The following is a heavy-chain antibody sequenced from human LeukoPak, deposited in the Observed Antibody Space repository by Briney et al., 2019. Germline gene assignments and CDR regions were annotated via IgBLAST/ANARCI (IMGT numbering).Heavy chain of an antibody. V-gene: IGHV5-51*01. D-gene: IGHD1-26*01. J-gene: IGHJ3*02. Sequence: GESLKISCQDIGYSFANYWLGWVRQMPGKGLEWNGVIYPGDSDTKYSPSFQGHVTFSADKSVSTAYLQWSSLRASDTAMYYCARRSYVGSTSAFDIWGQGTMVTVSS. CDR2: IYPGDSDT. CDR1: GYSFANYW. CDR3: ARRSYVGSTSAFDI.